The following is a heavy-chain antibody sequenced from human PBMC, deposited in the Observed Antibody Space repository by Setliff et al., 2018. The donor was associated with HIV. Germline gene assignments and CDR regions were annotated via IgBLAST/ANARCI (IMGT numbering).Heavy chain of an antibody. D-gene: IGHD6-13*01. CDR3: ARVSSSYYFLGAFDS. Sequence: SETLSLTCTVSGASIGSSTYYWGCIRQPPGKGLEWIGSIYYSGSTYYNPSLKSRVTISRDTSKNQFSLKLRSATATDTALYYCARVSSSYYFLGAFDSWGQGTLVTVSS. CDR2: IYYSGST. CDR1: GASIGSSTYY. V-gene: IGHV4-39*01. J-gene: IGHJ4*02.